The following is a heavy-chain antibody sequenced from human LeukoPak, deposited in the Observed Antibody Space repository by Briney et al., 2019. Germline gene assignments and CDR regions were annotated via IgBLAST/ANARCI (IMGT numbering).Heavy chain of an antibody. CDR3: ATGYCTSTTCYRSRFDY. CDR1: GGTFSSYA. J-gene: IGHJ4*02. CDR2: IIPIFGTA. Sequence: SVKVSCKASGGTFSSYAISWVRQAPGQGLEWMGGIIPIFGTANYAQKFQGRVTITTDESTSTAYMELSSLRSEDTAVYYCATGYCTSTTCYRSRFDYWGQGTLVTVSS. V-gene: IGHV1-69*05. D-gene: IGHD2-2*01.